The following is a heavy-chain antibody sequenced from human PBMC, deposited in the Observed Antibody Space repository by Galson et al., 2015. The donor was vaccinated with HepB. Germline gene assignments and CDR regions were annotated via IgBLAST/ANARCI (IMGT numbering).Heavy chain of an antibody. V-gene: IGHV1-2*02. CDR3: ARVAAFAPTTVKDRNEYFYHYMDV. D-gene: IGHD4-17*01. CDR2: IKPNSGGT. Sequence: SVKVSCKASGYSFTDYFMHWVRQAPGQGLEWMGWIKPNSGGTNYAQKFQGRVSMTRDTSFSTAYMEPTSLRSDDTAVDYRARVAAFAPTTVKDRNEYFYHYMDVWGKGTTGTVSS. J-gene: IGHJ6*03. CDR1: GYSFTDYF.